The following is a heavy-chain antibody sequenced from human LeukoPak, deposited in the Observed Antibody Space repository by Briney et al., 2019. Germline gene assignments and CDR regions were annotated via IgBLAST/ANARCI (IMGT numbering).Heavy chain of an antibody. CDR2: IYYSGST. V-gene: IGHV4-59*01. Sequence: SETLSLTCTVSGGSISSYYWSWIRQPPGKGLEWIGYIYYSGSTNYNPSHKSRVTISVDTSKNQFSLKLSSVTAADTAVYYCARERISPYYYFDYWGQGTLVTVSS. CDR3: ARERISPYYYFDY. CDR1: GGSISSYY. J-gene: IGHJ4*02. D-gene: IGHD2-21*01.